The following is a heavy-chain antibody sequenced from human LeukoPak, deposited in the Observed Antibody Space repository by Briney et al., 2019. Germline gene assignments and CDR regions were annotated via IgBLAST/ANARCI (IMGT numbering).Heavy chain of an antibody. CDR1: GGSISSYY. Sequence: SETLSLTCTVSGGSISSYYWSWIRQPPGKGVEWIGYIYYSGSTNYNPSLKSRVTISVDTSKNQFSLKLSSVTAADTAVYYCARARRGGGTTVDYWGQGTLVTVSS. D-gene: IGHD3-16*01. CDR3: ARARRGGGTTVDY. CDR2: IYYSGST. V-gene: IGHV4-59*01. J-gene: IGHJ4*02.